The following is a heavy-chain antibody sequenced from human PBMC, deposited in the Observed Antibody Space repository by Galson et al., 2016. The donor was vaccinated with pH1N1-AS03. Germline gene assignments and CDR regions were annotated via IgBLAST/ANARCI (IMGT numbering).Heavy chain of an antibody. CDR1: GGSISSYYW. CDR2: IDWDDDK. CDR3: GLTGIAATGYFDY. J-gene: IGHJ4*02. D-gene: IGHD6-13*01. V-gene: IGHV2-70*16. Sequence: TLSLTCTVSGGSISSYYWSWIRQPPGKALEWLARIDWDDDKFYRTSLKTRLTISKDTSKNQVVLTLTNVGPVDTATYYCGLTGIAATGYFDYWGQGTLVTVSS.